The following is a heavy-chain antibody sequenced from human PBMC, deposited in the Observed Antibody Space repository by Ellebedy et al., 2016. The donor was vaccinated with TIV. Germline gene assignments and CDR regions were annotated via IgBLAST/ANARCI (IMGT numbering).Heavy chain of an antibody. J-gene: IGHJ4*02. V-gene: IGHV3-7*01. CDR3: TRIRGGQWLVDE. Sequence: GESLKISCTASGFSISNHWMSWLRQAPGKGLEWVANIKQDGSEKYYVDSVKGRFTISRDNAKNSLYLQMNRLRVEDTAMYYCTRIRGGQWLVDEWGQGALVTVSS. CDR2: IKQDGSEK. D-gene: IGHD6-19*01. CDR1: GFSISNHW.